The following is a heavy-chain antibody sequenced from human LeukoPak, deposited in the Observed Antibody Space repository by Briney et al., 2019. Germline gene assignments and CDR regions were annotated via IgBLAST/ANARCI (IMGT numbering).Heavy chain of an antibody. D-gene: IGHD2-8*02. Sequence: GGSLRLFCAASGFTFSSYAMSWVRQAPGKGLEWVSAISGSGGSTYYADSVKGRFTISRGNSKNTLYLQMNSLRAEDTAVYYCGVRLVRGYFDYWGQGTLVTVSS. CDR3: GVRLVRGYFDY. V-gene: IGHV3-23*01. J-gene: IGHJ4*02. CDR2: ISGSGGST. CDR1: GFTFSSYA.